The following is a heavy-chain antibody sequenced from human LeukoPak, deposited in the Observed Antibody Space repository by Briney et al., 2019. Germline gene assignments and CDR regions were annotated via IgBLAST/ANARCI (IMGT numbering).Heavy chain of an antibody. Sequence: VASLTGYCRASGRTFGSEASSWVRQAPGQGLEWMGGIIPIFGTANYAQKFQGRVTITTDESTSTAYMELSSLRSEDTAVYYCARSYGYSLFDYWGQGTLVTVSS. V-gene: IGHV1-69*05. J-gene: IGHJ4*02. D-gene: IGHD5-18*01. CDR3: ARSYGYSLFDY. CDR2: IIPIFGTA. CDR1: GRTFGSEA.